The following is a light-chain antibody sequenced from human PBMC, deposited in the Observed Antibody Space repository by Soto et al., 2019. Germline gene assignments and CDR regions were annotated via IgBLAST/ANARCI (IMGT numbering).Light chain of an antibody. CDR2: EVR. CDR3: SAYTGRSTLV. CDR1: MRDVGAYNL. V-gene: IGLV2-14*01. Sequence: QSALTQPASVSGSAGQSITISCSGTMRDVGAYNLVSWYQQHPGTAPKLIIYEVRNRPSGISSRFSGSRSGNTASLTISGPPAEDEGDYYCSAYTGRSTLVFGGGTKLTVL. J-gene: IGLJ3*02.